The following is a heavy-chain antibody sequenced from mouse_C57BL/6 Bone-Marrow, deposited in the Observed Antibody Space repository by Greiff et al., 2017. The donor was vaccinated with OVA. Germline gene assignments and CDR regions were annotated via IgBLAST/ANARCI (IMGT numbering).Heavy chain of an antibody. CDR3: ARSGGLRRGY. D-gene: IGHD2-4*01. Sequence: QVQLQQSGAELVRPGTSVKLSCKASGYTFTSYWMHWVKQRPGQGLEWIGVIDPSDSYTNYNQKFKGKATLTVDTSSSTAYMQLSSLTSEDSAVYYCARSGGLRRGYWGQGTTLTVSA. CDR2: IDPSDSYT. CDR1: GYTFTSYW. J-gene: IGHJ2*01. V-gene: IGHV1-59*01.